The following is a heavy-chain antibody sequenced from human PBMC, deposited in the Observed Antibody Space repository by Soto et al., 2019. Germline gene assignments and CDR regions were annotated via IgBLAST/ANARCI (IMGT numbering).Heavy chain of an antibody. CDR1: GGSISSIDW. CDR2: IDHSGRT. Sequence: QVQVQESGPGLLKPSGTLSLTCAVSGGSISSIDWWRWVRQPPGKGLEWIGDIDHSGRTHYIASLRSPVVISVDTSKHQLSPRLTSVTVADTVVNYCVRAGGCEQKVNCGQATVVTVSS. V-gene: IGHV4-4*02. J-gene: IGHJ4*02. CDR3: VRAGGCEQKVN. D-gene: IGHD5-12*01.